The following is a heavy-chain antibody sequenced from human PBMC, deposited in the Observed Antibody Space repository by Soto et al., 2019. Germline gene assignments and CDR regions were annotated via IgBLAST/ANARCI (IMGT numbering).Heavy chain of an antibody. CDR2: ILPIFDTT. Sequence: SVKVSCKASGGIFSSNAISWVRQAPGQGLEWMGGILPIFDTTHYAQKFQGRVTITADASTSTAYMELSSLKSEDSALYYCATGGRGYSSAPRYYFDYWGQGTLVTVSS. D-gene: IGHD5-18*01. CDR3: ATGGRGYSSAPRYYFDY. J-gene: IGHJ4*02. CDR1: GGIFSSNA. V-gene: IGHV1-69*13.